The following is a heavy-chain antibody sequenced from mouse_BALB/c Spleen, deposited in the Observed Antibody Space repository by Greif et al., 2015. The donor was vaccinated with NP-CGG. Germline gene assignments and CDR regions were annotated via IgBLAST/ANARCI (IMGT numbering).Heavy chain of an antibody. D-gene: IGHD2-4*01. CDR3: ASYYDYYYYAMDY. Sequence: EVKLMESGPGLVKPSQSLSLTCTVTGYSITSGYAWNWIRQFPGNKLEWMGYISYSGSTSYNPSLKSRISITRDTSKNQFFLQLNSVTTEDTATYYCASYYDYYYYAMDYWGQGTSVTVSS. J-gene: IGHJ4*01. CDR2: ISYSGST. CDR1: GYSITSGYA. V-gene: IGHV3-2*02.